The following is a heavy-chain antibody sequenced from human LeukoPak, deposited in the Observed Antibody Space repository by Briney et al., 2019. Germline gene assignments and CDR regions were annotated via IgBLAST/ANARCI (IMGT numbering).Heavy chain of an antibody. CDR2: IYYSGST. J-gene: IGHJ6*03. CDR1: GGSISTYY. CDR3: ARGDYYYSYYMDV. Sequence: SETLSLTCTVSGGSISTYYWNWIRQPPGKGLEWIGYIYYSGSTNYNPSLKSRVTISVDTSKKQFSLKLSSVTAADTAMYYCARGDYYYSYYMDVWGKGTTVTASS. V-gene: IGHV4-59*01.